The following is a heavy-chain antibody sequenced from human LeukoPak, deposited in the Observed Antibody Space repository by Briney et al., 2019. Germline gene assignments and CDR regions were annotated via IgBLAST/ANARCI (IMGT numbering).Heavy chain of an antibody. CDR3: ATHANYYGSGSLDY. CDR2: IYHSGST. D-gene: IGHD3-10*01. Sequence: PSETLSLTCTVSGGSISSGGYYWSWIRQPPGKGLEWIGYIYHSGSTYYNPSLKSRVTISVGRSKNQFSLKLSSVTAADTAVYYCATHANYYGSGSLDYWGQGTLVTVSS. J-gene: IGHJ4*02. CDR1: GGSISSGGYY. V-gene: IGHV4-30-2*01.